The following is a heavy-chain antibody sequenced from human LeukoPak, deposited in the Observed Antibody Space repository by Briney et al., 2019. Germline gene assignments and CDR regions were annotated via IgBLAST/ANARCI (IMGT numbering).Heavy chain of an antibody. V-gene: IGHV4-34*01. CDR1: GCSFSGYY. Sequence: AETLSLSWAVYGCSFSGYYRSWRRQPPGKGVEWWGEINNSGSTNYNPSLKRRVTITVDTSKNQFSLKLISVTAADAAVYYCARAVYYYGSGSYLKYFQHWGQGTLVTVSS. J-gene: IGHJ1*01. CDR2: INNSGST. CDR3: ARAVYYYGSGSYLKYFQH. D-gene: IGHD3-10*01.